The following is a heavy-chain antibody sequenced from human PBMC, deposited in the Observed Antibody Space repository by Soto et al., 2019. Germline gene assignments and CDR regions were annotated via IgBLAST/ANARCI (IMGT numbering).Heavy chain of an antibody. Sequence: QVQLVQSGAEVKKPGSSVKVSCKASGGTFSSYTISWLRQAPGQGLEWMGRIIPTLGIANYAQQFQGRVTITADKPTRTAYMELSSLRSEDTAVYYCARGHSRYGSYRYVYWCQGTLVTVPS. J-gene: IGHJ4*02. CDR3: ARGHSRYGSYRYVY. D-gene: IGHD2-15*01. V-gene: IGHV1-69*02. CDR1: GGTFSSYT. CDR2: IIPTLGIA.